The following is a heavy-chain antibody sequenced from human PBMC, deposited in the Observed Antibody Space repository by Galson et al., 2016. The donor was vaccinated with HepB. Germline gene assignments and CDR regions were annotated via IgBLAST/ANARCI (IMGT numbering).Heavy chain of an antibody. J-gene: IGHJ4*02. V-gene: IGHV3-7*03. CDR3: ARDRPEIGAAGTLFDN. CDR1: GFPFSGHW. D-gene: IGHD6-13*01. Sequence: SLRLSCAASGFPFSGHWMSWIRQTPGKGLEWMANIKDDGSEKYYADSVKGRFIISRDNARSSFHLQMNSLRPEDTAVYYCARDRPEIGAAGTLFDNWGQGTLVAVSS. CDR2: IKDDGSEK.